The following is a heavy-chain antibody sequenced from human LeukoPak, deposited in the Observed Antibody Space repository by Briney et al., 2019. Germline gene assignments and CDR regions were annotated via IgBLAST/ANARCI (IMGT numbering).Heavy chain of an antibody. CDR3: ARVLSPWAPLFDC. J-gene: IGHJ4*02. V-gene: IGHV3-48*04. CDR1: GFTFSSYS. CDR2: ISSSSSTI. D-gene: IGHD1-26*01. Sequence: PGGSLRLSCAASGFTFSSYSMNWVRQAPGKGLEWVSYISSSSSTIYYADSVKGRFTISRDNAKNSLYLQMNSLRAEDTAVYYCARVLSPWAPLFDCWGQGTLVTVSS.